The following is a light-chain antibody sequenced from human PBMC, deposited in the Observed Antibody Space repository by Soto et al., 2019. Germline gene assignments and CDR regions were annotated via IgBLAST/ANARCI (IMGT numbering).Light chain of an antibody. V-gene: IGLV2-11*01. Sequence: QSALTQPRSVSGSPGQSVTISCTGTSSDVGGYNYVSWYQQHPGKAPKLMIYDVSKRPSGVPDRFSGSKSGNTASLTISGLQAEDKADYYCCSYAVTYYVFGTGTKLTVL. CDR3: CSYAVTYYV. J-gene: IGLJ1*01. CDR1: SSDVGGYNY. CDR2: DVS.